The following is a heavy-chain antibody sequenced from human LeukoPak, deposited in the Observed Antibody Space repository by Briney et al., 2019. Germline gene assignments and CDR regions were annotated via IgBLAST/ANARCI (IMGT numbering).Heavy chain of an antibody. CDR1: GFTFSNYW. J-gene: IGHJ4*02. CDR2: MKEDGSEK. V-gene: IGHV3-7*03. D-gene: IGHD5-24*01. Sequence: GGSLRLSCAASGFTFSNYWMTRVRQAQGKGLEWVASMKEDGSEKYYVASVRGRFTISRDNAENSLHLQMNSLRAEDTAVYYCARARDIDFWGQGTLVTVSS. CDR3: ARARDIDF.